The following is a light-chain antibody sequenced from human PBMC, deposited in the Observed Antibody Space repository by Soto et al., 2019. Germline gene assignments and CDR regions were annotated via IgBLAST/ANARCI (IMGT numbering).Light chain of an antibody. V-gene: IGLV2-14*01. CDR2: EVS. CDR1: SSDVGGYNY. CDR3: SSYTRSSTLD. Sequence: QSALTQTASVSGSPGQSITISCTGTSSDVGGYNYVSWYQQHPRKAPKLMIYEVSNRPSGVSNRFSGSKSGNTASLTISGLQAEDEADYYCSSYTRSSTLDLGPGTKETVL. J-gene: IGLJ1*01.